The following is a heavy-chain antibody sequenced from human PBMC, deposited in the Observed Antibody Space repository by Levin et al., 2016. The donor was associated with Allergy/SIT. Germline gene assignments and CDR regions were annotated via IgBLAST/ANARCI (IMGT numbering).Heavy chain of an antibody. D-gene: IGHD2-15*01. CDR2: MNPNSGNT. CDR1: GYTFTSYD. J-gene: IGHJ4*02. V-gene: IGHV1-8*01. CDR3: ARGRGRRYCSGGSCYYFDY. Sequence: ASVKVSCKASGYTFTSYDINWVRQATGQGLEWMGWMNPNSGNTGYAQKFQGRVTMTRNTSISTAYMELSSLRSEDTAVYYCARGRGRRYCSGGSCYYFDYWGQGTLVTVSS.